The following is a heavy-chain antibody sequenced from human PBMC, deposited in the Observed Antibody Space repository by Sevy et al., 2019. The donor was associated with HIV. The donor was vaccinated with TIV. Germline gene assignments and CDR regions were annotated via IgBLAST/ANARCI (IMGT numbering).Heavy chain of an antibody. V-gene: IGHV3-30*03. CDR2: ISYDGSDI. CDR1: GFTFSDYG. CDR3: SNGAGGSDWVGFDY. Sequence: GGSLRLSCEVSGFTFSDYGMHWVRQAPGKGLEWLAVISYDGSDIYYPYSVEGRFTVSRDNSKNTLYLQMNSLRPEDTAVYYCSNGAGGSDWVGFDYWGQGTLVTVSS. J-gene: IGHJ4*02. D-gene: IGHD1-26*01.